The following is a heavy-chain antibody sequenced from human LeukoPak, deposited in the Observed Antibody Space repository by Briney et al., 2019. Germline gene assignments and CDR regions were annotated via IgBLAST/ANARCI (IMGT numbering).Heavy chain of an antibody. Sequence: SETLSLTCTVSGGSISSSSYYWGWIRQPPGKGLEWIGSIYYSGSTYYNPSLKSRVTISVDTSKNQFSLKLSSVTAADTAVHYCASTDYVRRDYWGQGTLVTVSS. CDR1: GGSISSSSYY. CDR3: ASTDYVRRDY. CDR2: IYYSGST. J-gene: IGHJ4*02. V-gene: IGHV4-39*01. D-gene: IGHD4-17*01.